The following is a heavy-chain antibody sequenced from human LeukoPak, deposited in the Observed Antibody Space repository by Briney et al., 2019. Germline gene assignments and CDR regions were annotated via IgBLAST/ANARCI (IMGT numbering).Heavy chain of an antibody. CDR3: AKAPVTSCRGAFCYPFDY. Sequence: GGSLRLSCAASGFTFSSYAMSWCRQAPGKGLEWVSAIRGSGERTHYADSVKGRFTISRDNSKNTLYLQMNSLRAGDTAVYYCAKAPVTSCRGAFCYPFDYWGQGTLVTVSS. CDR2: IRGSGERT. J-gene: IGHJ4*02. V-gene: IGHV3-23*01. D-gene: IGHD2-15*01. CDR1: GFTFSSYA.